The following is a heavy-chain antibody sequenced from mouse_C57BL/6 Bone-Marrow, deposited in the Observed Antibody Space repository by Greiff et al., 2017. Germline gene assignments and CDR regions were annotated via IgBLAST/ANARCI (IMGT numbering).Heavy chain of an antibody. Sequence: VQLQQPGAELVMPGASVKLSCKASGYTFTSYWMHWVKQRPGQGLEWIGEIDPSDSYTNYTQKFKGKSTLTVDKSSSTAYMQLSSLTSEDSAVYYCARGAAWFGGWGEGALVTVTA. CDR2: IDPSDSYT. J-gene: IGHJ3*01. V-gene: IGHV1-69*01. CDR3: ARGAAWFGG. D-gene: IGHD6-1*01. CDR1: GYTFTSYW.